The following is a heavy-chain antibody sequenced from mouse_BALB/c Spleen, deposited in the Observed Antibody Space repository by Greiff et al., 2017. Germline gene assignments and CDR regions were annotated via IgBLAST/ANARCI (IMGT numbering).Heavy chain of an antibody. V-gene: IGHV14-4*02. CDR3: ATATFAY. Sequence: EVKLVESGAELVRSGASVKLSCTASGFNIKDYYMHWVKQRPEQGLEWIGWIDPENGDTEYAPKFQGKATMTADTSSNTAYMQLSSLTSEDSAVYYCATATFAYWGQGTLVTVSA. CDR1: GFNIKDYY. J-gene: IGHJ3*01. D-gene: IGHD1-2*01. CDR2: IDPENGDT.